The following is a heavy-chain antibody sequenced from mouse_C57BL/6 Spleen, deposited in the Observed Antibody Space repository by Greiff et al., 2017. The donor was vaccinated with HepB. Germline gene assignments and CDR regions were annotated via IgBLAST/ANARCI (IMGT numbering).Heavy chain of an antibody. CDR1: GFTFSDYG. Sequence: EVNVVESGGGLVKPGGSLKLSCAASGFTFSDYGMHWVRQAPEKGLEWVAYISSGSSTIYYADTVKGRFTISRDNAKNTLFLQMTSLRSEDTAMYYCARSSQLRPHWYFDVWGTGTTVTVSS. V-gene: IGHV5-17*01. CDR2: ISSGSSTI. J-gene: IGHJ1*03. CDR3: ARSSQLRPHWYFDV.